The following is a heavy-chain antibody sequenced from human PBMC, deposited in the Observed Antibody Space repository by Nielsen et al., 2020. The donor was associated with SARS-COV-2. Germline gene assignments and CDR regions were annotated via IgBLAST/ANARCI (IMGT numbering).Heavy chain of an antibody. CDR2: ISSSSSYI. CDR3: ARDRTPLRFLEWLSKTNDYYYGMDV. V-gene: IGHV3-21*01. Sequence: VRQAPGKGLEWVSSISSSSSYIYYADSVKGRFTISRDNAKNSLYLQMNSLRDEDTAVYYCARDRTPLRFLEWLSKTNDYYYGMDVWGQGTTVTVSS. D-gene: IGHD3-3*01. J-gene: IGHJ6*02.